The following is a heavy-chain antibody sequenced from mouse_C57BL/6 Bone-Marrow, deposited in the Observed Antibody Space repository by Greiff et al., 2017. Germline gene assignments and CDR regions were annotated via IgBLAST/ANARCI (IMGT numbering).Heavy chain of an antibody. CDR3: ARDLIYYDY. Sequence: EVKLMESGGGLVKPGGSLKLSCAASGFTFSSYAMSWVRQTPEKRLEWVATISDGGSYTYYPDNVKGRFTISRDNATNNLYLQMSHLKSEDTAMYYCARDLIYYDYWGQGTTLTVSS. V-gene: IGHV5-4*01. CDR1: GFTFSSYA. CDR2: ISDGGSYT. J-gene: IGHJ2*01.